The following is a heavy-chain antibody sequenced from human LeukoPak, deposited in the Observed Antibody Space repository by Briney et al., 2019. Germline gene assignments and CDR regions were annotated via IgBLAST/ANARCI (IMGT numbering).Heavy chain of an antibody. CDR1: GGSISSGSYY. CDR3: ARVRGAPRDAFDI. Sequence: SETLSLTCTVSGGSISSGSYYWGWIRQPAGNGLEWIGRIYTSGSTNYNPSLKSRVTISVDTSQNQLSLKLSSVTAADTAVYYCARVRGAPRDAFDIWGQGTMVTVSS. D-gene: IGHD1-26*01. V-gene: IGHV4-61*02. CDR2: IYTSGST. J-gene: IGHJ3*02.